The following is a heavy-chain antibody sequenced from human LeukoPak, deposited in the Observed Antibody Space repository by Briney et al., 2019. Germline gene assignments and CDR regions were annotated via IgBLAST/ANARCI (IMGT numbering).Heavy chain of an antibody. V-gene: IGHV3-9*01. CDR1: GFTFDDYA. CDR2: ISWNSGSI. J-gene: IGHJ4*02. CDR3: AKGTHYDFWSGYYID. Sequence: GGSLRLSCAASGFTFDDYAMHWVRQAPGKGLEWVSGISWNSGSIGYADSVKGRFTISRDNAKNSLYLQMNSLRAEDTALYYCAKGTHYDFWSGYYIDWGQGTLVTVSS. D-gene: IGHD3-3*01.